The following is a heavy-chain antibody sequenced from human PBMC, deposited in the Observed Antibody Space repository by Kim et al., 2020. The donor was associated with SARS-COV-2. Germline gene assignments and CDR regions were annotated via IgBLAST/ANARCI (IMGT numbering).Heavy chain of an antibody. CDR1: GFTFSTYG. D-gene: IGHD3-3*01. CDR3: AKQFLRQGALYDF. V-gene: IGHV3-30*18. Sequence: GGSLRLSCAASGFTFSTYGMHWVRQAPGKGLEWVSVISYDGSDKYYADSVKGRFTMSRDNSKNTLYLQMNSLRADDTAVYYCAKQFLRQGALYDFGGRGT. CDR2: ISYDGSDK. J-gene: IGHJ2*01.